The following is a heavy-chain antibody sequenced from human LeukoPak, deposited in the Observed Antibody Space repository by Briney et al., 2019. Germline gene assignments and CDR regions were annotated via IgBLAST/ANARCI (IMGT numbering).Heavy chain of an antibody. D-gene: IGHD3-10*01. CDR3: ARKYGSGNQAFDI. CDR1: GYTFTTYW. CDR2: IYPGDSDT. J-gene: IGHJ3*02. V-gene: IGHV5-51*01. Sequence: GESLKISCKGSGYTFTTYWIGWVRQMPGKGLEWMGIIYPGDSDTRYSPSFQGQVTISADKSISTAYLQWSSPRASDTAMYYCARKYGSGNQAFDIWGQGTMVIVSS.